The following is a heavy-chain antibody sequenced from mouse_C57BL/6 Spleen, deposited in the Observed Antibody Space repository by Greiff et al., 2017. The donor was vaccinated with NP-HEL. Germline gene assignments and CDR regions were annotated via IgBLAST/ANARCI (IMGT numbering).Heavy chain of an antibody. J-gene: IGHJ3*01. CDR2: FYPGSGSI. V-gene: IGHV1-62-2*01. Sequence: QVQLKQSGAELVKPGASVKLSCKASGYTFTEYTIHWVKQRSGQGLEWIGWFYPGSGSIKYNEKFKDKATLTADKSSSTVYMELSSLTSEASAVYFGARREEGPHLLGFAYWGQGTLVTVSA. D-gene: IGHD2-10*02. CDR3: ARREEGPHLLGFAY. CDR1: GYTFTEYT.